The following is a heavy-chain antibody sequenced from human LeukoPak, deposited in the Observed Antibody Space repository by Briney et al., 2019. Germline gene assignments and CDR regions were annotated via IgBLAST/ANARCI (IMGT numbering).Heavy chain of an antibody. CDR2: INSDGSST. CDR3: ARAARYYYGSGLHFDY. Sequence: GGSLRLSCAASGFTFSSYWMHWVRQAPGKGLVWVSRINSDGSSTSYAGSVKGRFTISRDNAKNTLYLQMNSLRAEDTAVYYCARAARYYYGSGLHFDYWGQGTLVTVSS. D-gene: IGHD3-10*01. CDR1: GFTFSSYW. V-gene: IGHV3-74*01. J-gene: IGHJ4*02.